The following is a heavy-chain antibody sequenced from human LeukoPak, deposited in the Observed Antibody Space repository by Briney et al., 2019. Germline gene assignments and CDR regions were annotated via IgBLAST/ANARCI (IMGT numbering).Heavy chain of an antibody. CDR2: ISGSGGST. CDR3: AGYSSSWSSFDY. J-gene: IGHJ4*02. Sequence: GGSLRLSCAASGFTFRSYAMSWVRQAPGKGLEWVSGISGSGGSTYYADSVKDRFTISRDNSKSTLYLQMNSLRAEDTALYYCAGYSSSWSSFDYWGQGTLVTVSS. D-gene: IGHD6-13*01. V-gene: IGHV3-23*01. CDR1: GFTFRSYA.